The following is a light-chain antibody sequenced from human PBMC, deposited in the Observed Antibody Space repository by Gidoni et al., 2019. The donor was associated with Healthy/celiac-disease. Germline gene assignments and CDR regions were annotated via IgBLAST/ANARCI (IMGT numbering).Light chain of an antibody. CDR2: GAS. CDR1: QSFSSSY. Sequence: EIVLTQSPGTLSSSPGERATLSCSASQSFSSSYLAWYQQKPGKAPRLLIYGASSRATGIPDRFSGSGSGTDFTLTISRLEPEDFAVYYCQQYGSSPHTFGQGTKLEIK. V-gene: IGKV3-20*01. J-gene: IGKJ2*01. CDR3: QQYGSSPHT.